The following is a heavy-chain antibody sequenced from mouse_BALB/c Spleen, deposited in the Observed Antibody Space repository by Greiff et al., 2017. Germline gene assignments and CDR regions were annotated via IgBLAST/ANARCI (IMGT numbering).Heavy chain of an antibody. CDR3: ARWGLRRAYWYFDV. CDR1: GYSITSDYA. V-gene: IGHV3-2*02. CDR2: ISYSGST. D-gene: IGHD2-4*01. Sequence: EVHLVESGPGLVKPSQSLSLTCTVTGYSITSDYAWNWIRQFPGNKLEWMGYISYSGSTSYNPSLKSRISITRDTSKNQFFLQLNSVTTEDTATYYCARWGLRRAYWYFDVWGAGTTVTVSS. J-gene: IGHJ1*01.